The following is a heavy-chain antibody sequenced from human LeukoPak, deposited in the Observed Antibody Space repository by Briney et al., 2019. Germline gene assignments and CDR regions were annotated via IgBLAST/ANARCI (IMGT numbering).Heavy chain of an antibody. J-gene: IGHJ3*02. CDR2: IYYSGST. CDR1: GGSISNFY. Sequence: KPSETLSLTCTASGGSISNFYWSWIRQPPGKGLEWIGYIYYSGSTNYNPSLKSRVTISVDTSKNQFSLQLSSVTAADTAVYYCAITRDDFWSVDPALAFNIWGQGTMVTVSS. V-gene: IGHV4-59*01. D-gene: IGHD3-3*01. CDR3: AITRDDFWSVDPALAFNI.